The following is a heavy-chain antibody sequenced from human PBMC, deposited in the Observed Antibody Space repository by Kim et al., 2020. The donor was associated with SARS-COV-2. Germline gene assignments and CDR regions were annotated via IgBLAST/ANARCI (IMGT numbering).Heavy chain of an antibody. CDR2: ISAYNGNT. J-gene: IGHJ6*02. V-gene: IGHV1-18*01. CDR3: AREESSGGSSAYYYYYGMDV. CDR1: GYTFTSYG. D-gene: IGHD2-15*01. Sequence: ASVKVSCKASGYTFTSYGISWVRQAPGQGLEWMGWISAYNGNTNYAQKLQGRVTMTTDTSTSTAYMELRSLRSDDTAVYYCAREESSGGSSAYYYYYGMDVWGQGTTVTVSS.